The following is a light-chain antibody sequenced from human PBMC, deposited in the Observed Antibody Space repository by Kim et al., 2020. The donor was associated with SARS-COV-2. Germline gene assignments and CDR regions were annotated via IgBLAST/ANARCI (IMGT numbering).Light chain of an antibody. CDR2: GAA. V-gene: IGKV1-39*01. Sequence: SCSVGDRGSIPWPGSQYVQHLLKWDQEKPWKAPKLLIYGAATLQSGSPSRFSGSGSETEFPLTFNILQAEDFATYYCQQTYSTPYTFGKGTQLEI. CDR3: QQTYSTPYT. CDR1: QYVQHL. J-gene: IGKJ2*01.